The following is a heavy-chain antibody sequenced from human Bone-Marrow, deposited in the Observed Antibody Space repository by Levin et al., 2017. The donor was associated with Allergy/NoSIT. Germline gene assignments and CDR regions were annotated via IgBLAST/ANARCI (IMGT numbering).Heavy chain of an antibody. CDR2: ISAIGSIP. J-gene: IGHJ4*02. D-gene: IGHD3-3*01. V-gene: IGHV3-23*01. CDR3: AKQGYRDVGGYLDY. CDR1: GFPFSVYA. Sequence: GGSLRLSCTVSGFPFSVYAMSWVRQAPGKGLEWVSSISAIGSIPHYADSVKGRFTISKDNSKDINILYLEMNSLRAGDTARYYCAKQGYRDVGGYLDYWGQGTLVTVSS.